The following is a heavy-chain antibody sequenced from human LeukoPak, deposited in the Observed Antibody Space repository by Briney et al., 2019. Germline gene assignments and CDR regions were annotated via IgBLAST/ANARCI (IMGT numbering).Heavy chain of an antibody. V-gene: IGHV4-59*08. Sequence: KASETLFLTCTVSGGSISSYYWSWIRQPPGKRPEWIGYIYYSGSTNYNPSLKSRVTISVDTSKNQFSLKLSSVTAADTAVYYCARRLGYCSGGSCYDWFDPWGQGTLVTVSS. D-gene: IGHD2-15*01. CDR2: IYYSGST. CDR1: GGSISSYY. CDR3: ARRLGYCSGGSCYDWFDP. J-gene: IGHJ5*02.